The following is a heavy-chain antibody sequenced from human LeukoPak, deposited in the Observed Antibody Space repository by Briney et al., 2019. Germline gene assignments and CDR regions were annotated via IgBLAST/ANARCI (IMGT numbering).Heavy chain of an antibody. CDR3: ARVSRFYYDSSGDFDY. J-gene: IGHJ4*02. Sequence: ASVKVSCKASGYTFTDYYMHWVRQAPGQGLEWMGWITPNSGATKYAQKFRGRVSMTRDTSINTAYMELGRLRSDDTAIYYCARVSRFYYDSSGDFDYWGQGTLVTVSS. CDR2: ITPNSGAT. CDR1: GYTFTDYY. D-gene: IGHD3-22*01. V-gene: IGHV1-2*02.